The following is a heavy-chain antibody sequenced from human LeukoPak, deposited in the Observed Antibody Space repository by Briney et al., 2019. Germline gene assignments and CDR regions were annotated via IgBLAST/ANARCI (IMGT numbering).Heavy chain of an antibody. D-gene: IGHD4-23*01. CDR1: GYSISSGYY. J-gene: IGHJ4*02. V-gene: IGHV4-38-2*02. CDR3: ARCASEVVTPFDY. CDR2: IYHSGST. Sequence: PSETLSLTCTVSGYSISSGYYWGWIRQPPGKGLEWIGSIYHSGSTYYNPSLKSRVTISVDTSKNQFSLKLSSVTAADTAVYYCARCASEVVTPFDYWGRGTLVTVSS.